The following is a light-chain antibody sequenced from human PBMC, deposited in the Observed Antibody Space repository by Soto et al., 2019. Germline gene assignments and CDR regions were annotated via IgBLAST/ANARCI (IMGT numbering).Light chain of an antibody. V-gene: IGLV2-14*01. Sequence: QSALTQPASVSGSPGQSITISCTGTRCDVGAYDFVSWYQHYPGKAPNLVTFAVTHRPPGISDRFSGSKSANTASLTISGLQAEDESFYYCSSYTPRSNLGFGGGTTLTVL. CDR2: AVT. CDR3: SSYTPRSNLG. J-gene: IGLJ2*01. CDR1: RCDVGAYDF.